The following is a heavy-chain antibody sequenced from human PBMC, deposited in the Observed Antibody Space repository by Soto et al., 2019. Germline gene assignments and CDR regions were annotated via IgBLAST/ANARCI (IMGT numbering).Heavy chain of an antibody. J-gene: IGHJ4*02. CDR3: AKVSYYDFWSGYYNAPPRYYFDY. Sequence: GGSLGLSCAASGFTFSSYCMHWVRQAPGKGLEWVAVIWYDGSNKYYADSVKGRFTISRDNSKNTLYLQMNSLRAEDTAVYYCAKVSYYDFWSGYYNAPPRYYFDYWGQGTLVTVSS. D-gene: IGHD3-3*01. CDR1: GFTFSSYC. CDR2: IWYDGSNK. V-gene: IGHV3-30*02.